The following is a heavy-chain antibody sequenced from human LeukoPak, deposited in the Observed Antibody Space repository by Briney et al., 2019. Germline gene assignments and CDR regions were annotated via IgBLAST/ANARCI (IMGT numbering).Heavy chain of an antibody. V-gene: IGHV3-53*01. J-gene: IGHJ4*02. Sequence: GGSLRLSCAASGFTVSSSYMSWVRQAPGKGLEWVSVVYSGVSGVSTYYADSVKGRFTISRDNAKNSLYLQMNSLRAEDTAVYYCARVTYYGSGSSPHFDYWGQGTLVTVSS. CDR3: ARVTYYGSGSSPHFDY. D-gene: IGHD3-10*01. CDR2: VYSGVSGVST. CDR1: GFTVSSSY.